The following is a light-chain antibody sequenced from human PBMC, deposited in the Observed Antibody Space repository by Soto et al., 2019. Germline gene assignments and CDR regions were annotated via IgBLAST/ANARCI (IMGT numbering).Light chain of an antibody. CDR1: QSVNNY. Sequence: EIVLTQSPAILSLSPGERATLSCRASQSVNNYLAWYQQKAGQAPRLLIYEGSKRATDIPARFSGSGSGTDFTLTISSLEPEDFAVYYCQHRSNWPTTFGQGTKVEIK. J-gene: IGKJ2*01. CDR2: EGS. V-gene: IGKV3-11*01. CDR3: QHRSNWPTT.